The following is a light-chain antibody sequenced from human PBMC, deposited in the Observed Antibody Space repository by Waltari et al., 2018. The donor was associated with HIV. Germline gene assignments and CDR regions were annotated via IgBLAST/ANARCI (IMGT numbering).Light chain of an antibody. J-gene: IGKJ1*01. CDR2: GAS. CDR1: QSVSSY. CDR3: QQYNNWPPAT. V-gene: IGKV3-15*01. Sequence: EIVLTQSPASLSLSPVERATLPCRASQSVSSYLAWYQQKPGQPPRLLIYGASTRATGIPVRFSGSGSGTEFTLTISSLQSEDFAVYYCQQYNNWPPATFGQGTKVEFK.